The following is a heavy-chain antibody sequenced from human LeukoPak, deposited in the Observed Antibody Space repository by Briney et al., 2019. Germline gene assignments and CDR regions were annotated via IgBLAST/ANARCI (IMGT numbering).Heavy chain of an antibody. D-gene: IGHD6-19*01. CDR2: IYSGGST. CDR1: GFTVSSNY. CDR3: AREAVAGTRELDY. J-gene: IGHJ4*02. V-gene: IGHV3-53*01. Sequence: PGGSLRLSCAASGFTVSSNYMSWVRQAPGKGLEWVSVIYSGGSTYYADSVKGRFTISRENAKNSLYLQMNSLRAGDTAVYYCAREAVAGTRELDYWGQRTLVTVSS.